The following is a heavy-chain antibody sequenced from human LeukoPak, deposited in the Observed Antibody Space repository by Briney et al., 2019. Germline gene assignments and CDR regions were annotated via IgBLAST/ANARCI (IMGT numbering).Heavy chain of an antibody. CDR1: GFTFSSYA. CDR2: ISYDGSNK. D-gene: IGHD3-22*01. Sequence: GGSLRLSCAASGFTFSSYAMHWVRQAPGKGLEWVAVISYDGSNKYYADSVKGRFTISGDNSKNTLYLQMNSLRAEDTAVYYCARAREWLLLPFDYWGQGTLVTVSS. V-gene: IGHV3-30-3*01. J-gene: IGHJ4*02. CDR3: ARAREWLLLPFDY.